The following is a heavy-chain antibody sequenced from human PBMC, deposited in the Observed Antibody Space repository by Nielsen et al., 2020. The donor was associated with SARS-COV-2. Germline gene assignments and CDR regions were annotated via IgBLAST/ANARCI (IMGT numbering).Heavy chain of an antibody. CDR2: ISSDGNTR. CDR3: ARDVGGWMFFDL. Sequence: GESLKISCAASGFTFSSFAMHWVRQAPGKGLEWVAVISSDGNTRFYPDSVKGRFTISRDNSKNTLFLEMNGLRPEDTSMYYCARDVGGWMFFDLWGQGTLVTVSS. D-gene: IGHD6-19*01. V-gene: IGHV3-30-3*01. J-gene: IGHJ4*02. CDR1: GFTFSSFA.